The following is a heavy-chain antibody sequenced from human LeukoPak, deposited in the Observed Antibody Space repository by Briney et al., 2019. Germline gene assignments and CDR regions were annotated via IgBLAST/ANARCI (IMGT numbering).Heavy chain of an antibody. J-gene: IGHJ4*02. CDR2: IRFDGTKK. Sequence: PGGSLRLSCAAPGFPFSTYTMHWFRQPPGKGLEWVTFIRFDGTKKYYTQSVKGRFTTSRDNSKNTMYLQMNYLRAEDTAVYYCARGWGAFDYWGQGTLVTVSS. V-gene: IGHV3-30*02. D-gene: IGHD3-16*01. CDR1: GFPFSTYT. CDR3: ARGWGAFDY.